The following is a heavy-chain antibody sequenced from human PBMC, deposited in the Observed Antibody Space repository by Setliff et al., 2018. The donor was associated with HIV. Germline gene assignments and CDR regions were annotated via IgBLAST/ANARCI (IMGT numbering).Heavy chain of an antibody. D-gene: IGHD3-10*01. CDR1: GNTFSSHY. J-gene: IGHJ3*02. CDR2: INPSGDIT. Sequence: ASVKVSCKASGNTFSSHYMHWVRQAPGKGLEWMGLINPSGDITSYAEKFQGRVTMTRDTSTSTVYMELRSLRSEDTAIYYCASKGGSGNYSDSDAFDIWGQGTLVTVSS. CDR3: ASKGGSGNYSDSDAFDI. V-gene: IGHV1-46*01.